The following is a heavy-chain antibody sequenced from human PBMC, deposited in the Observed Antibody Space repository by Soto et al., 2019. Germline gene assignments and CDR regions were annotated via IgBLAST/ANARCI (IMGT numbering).Heavy chain of an antibody. D-gene: IGHD4-17*01. CDR2: IYDTGTT. J-gene: IGHJ4*02. CDR1: GASVRSGSYY. V-gene: IGHV4-61*01. CDR3: ARVEDYGDYFDY. Sequence: SQTLSLTCTVSGASVRSGSYYWSWVRQPPGRGLEWIGYIYDTGTTNYNPSLKSRVTMSVDTSKNQFSLKLNSLTAADTAVYYCARVEDYGDYFDYWGQGTLVTVSS.